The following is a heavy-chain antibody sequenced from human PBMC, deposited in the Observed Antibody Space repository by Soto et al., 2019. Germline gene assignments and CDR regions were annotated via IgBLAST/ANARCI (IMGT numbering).Heavy chain of an antibody. CDR2: IYPGDSDT. J-gene: IGHJ6*02. CDR1: GYSFTSYW. D-gene: IGHD1-7*01. Sequence: GEALTISFKGSGYSFTSYWIGWVRQMPGKGLGWMGIIYPGDSDTRYSPSFQGQVTISADKSISTAYLQWNSLKASDTAMYYCARLGGTTRAYYYGMGVWGQGTTVTVSS. CDR3: ARLGGTTRAYYYGMGV. V-gene: IGHV5-51*01.